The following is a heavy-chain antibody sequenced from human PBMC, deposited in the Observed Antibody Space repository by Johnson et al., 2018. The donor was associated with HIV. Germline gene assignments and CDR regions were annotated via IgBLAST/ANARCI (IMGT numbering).Heavy chain of an antibody. CDR1: GFTFSSYD. CDR3: ARDPNARYYDILTGYYIYAFDI. V-gene: IGHV3-13*01. J-gene: IGHJ3*02. D-gene: IGHD3-9*01. CDR2: IGTAGDT. Sequence: LQLVESGGGVVQPGRSLRLSCAASGFTFSSYDMHWVRQATGKGLEWVSAIGTAGDTYYPGSVKGRFTISRENAKNSLYLQMNSLRAGDTAVYYCARDPNARYYDILTGYYIYAFDIWGQGTMVTVSS.